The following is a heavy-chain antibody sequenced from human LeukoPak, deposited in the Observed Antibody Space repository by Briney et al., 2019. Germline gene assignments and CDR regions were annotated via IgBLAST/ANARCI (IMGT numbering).Heavy chain of an antibody. J-gene: IGHJ4*02. D-gene: IGHD5-12*01. V-gene: IGHV4-39*01. CDR3: ASSPKGGYSGSLFDY. CDR1: GGSISSSSYY. CDR2: IYYSGST. Sequence: PSETLSLTCTVSGGSISSSSYYWGWIRQPPGKGLEWIGSIYYSGSTYYNPSLKSRVTISVDTSKNQFSLKLSSVTAADTAVYYCASSPKGGYSGSLFDYWGQGTLVTVSS.